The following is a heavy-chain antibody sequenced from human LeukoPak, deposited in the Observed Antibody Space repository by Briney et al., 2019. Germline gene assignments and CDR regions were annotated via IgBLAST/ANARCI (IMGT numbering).Heavy chain of an antibody. D-gene: IGHD5-12*01. J-gene: IGHJ4*02. V-gene: IGHV3-7*01. CDR2: IKHDGSEK. CDR3: VKGRGGYVKYKTFDY. CDR1: GFTFSSYW. Sequence: PGGSLRLSCAASGFTFSSYWMSWVRQAPGKGLEWVANIKHDGSEKYYVASVKGRFTISKDNAKNPLFLQMNNLRGEDTAVYYCVKGRGGYVKYKTFDYWGQGTLVTVSS.